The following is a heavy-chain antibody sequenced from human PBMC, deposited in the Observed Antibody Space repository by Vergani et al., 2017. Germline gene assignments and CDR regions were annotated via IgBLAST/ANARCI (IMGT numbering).Heavy chain of an antibody. V-gene: IGHV3-30*03. CDR2: ISYDGINK. J-gene: IGHJ6*03. Sequence: QVQLVESGGGVVQPGRSLRLSCAASGFTFSSYGMHWVRQAPGKGLEWVAVISYDGINKYYADSVKGRFTISRDNSKNTLYLQMNSLRAEDTAVYYCARSSGWYVYYMDVWGKGTTVTVSS. CDR1: GFTFSSYG. CDR3: ARSSGWYVYYMDV. D-gene: IGHD6-19*01.